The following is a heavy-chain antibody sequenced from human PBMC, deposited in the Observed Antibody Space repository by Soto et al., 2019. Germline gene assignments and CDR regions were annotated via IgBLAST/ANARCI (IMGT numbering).Heavy chain of an antibody. Sequence: QVQLQESGPGLVKPSETLSLNCTVSGGPISSYYWSWIRQSPGKGLEWIGYIYYSGSTNYNPSLKGRVTISVDTFKSQFSRELSSVTAADTAVYYCARGSSGWPPRFDDWGQGTLVTVSS. V-gene: IGHV4-59*01. CDR3: ARGSSGWPPRFDD. J-gene: IGHJ5*02. D-gene: IGHD6-19*01. CDR1: GGPISSYY. CDR2: IYYSGST.